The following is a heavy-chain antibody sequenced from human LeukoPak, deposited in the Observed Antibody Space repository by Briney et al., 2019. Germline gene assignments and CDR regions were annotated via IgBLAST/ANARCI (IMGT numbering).Heavy chain of an antibody. CDR1: GGSFTSYY. Sequence: KPSETLSRTCAVYGGSFTSYYWSWIRQPPGKGLEWIGEINHSGSTNYNPSLKSRVTISVDTSKNQFSLNLSSVTAADTAVYYCARSAGPNDYWGQGTLVTVSS. J-gene: IGHJ4*02. CDR3: ARSAGPNDY. CDR2: INHSGST. V-gene: IGHV4-34*01.